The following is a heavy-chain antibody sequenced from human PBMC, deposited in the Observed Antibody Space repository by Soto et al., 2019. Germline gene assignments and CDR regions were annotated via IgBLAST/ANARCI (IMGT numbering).Heavy chain of an antibody. J-gene: IGHJ4*02. CDR1: GYTFTGYG. V-gene: IGHV1-3*01. CDR3: ARSSGWYYVDY. CDR2: INAGNGNT. Sequence: QVQLVQSGAEVKKPGASVKVSCKASGYTFTGYGIHWVRQAPGQRLEWMGWINAGNGNTKYSQKFQGRVTITRDTSASTAYMELSSLRSEDTAVYYCARSSGWYYVDYWGQGTRVTVSS. D-gene: IGHD3-22*01.